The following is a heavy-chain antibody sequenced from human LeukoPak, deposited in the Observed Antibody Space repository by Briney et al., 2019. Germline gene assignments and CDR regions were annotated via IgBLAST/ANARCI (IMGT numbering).Heavy chain of an antibody. CDR2: ICSSIGCT. V-gene: IGHV3-23*01. CDR1: AFTFSSHP. Sequence: GSLRLSCAASAFTFSSHPMGWVRRAPGKGLEWVSSICSSIGCTYYADSVRGRFAISRDDSKNTLYLQMNSLRAEDTAVYYCARISLAPSDNFDSWGQGTLVTVSS. D-gene: IGHD1-1*01. CDR3: ARISLAPSDNFDS. J-gene: IGHJ4*02.